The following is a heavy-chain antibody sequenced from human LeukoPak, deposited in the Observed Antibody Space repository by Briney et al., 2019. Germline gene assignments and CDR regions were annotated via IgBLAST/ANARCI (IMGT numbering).Heavy chain of an antibody. V-gene: IGHV4-59*01. CDR3: ARGEMATMEDY. J-gene: IGHJ4*02. CDR2: IYYSGST. CDR1: GGSISSYY. D-gene: IGHD5-24*01. Sequence: SETLSLTCTVSGGSISSYYWSWIRQPPGKGLEWIGYIYYSGSTNYNPSLKSRVTISVDTSKNQFSLKLSSVTAADTAVYYCARGEMATMEDYWGQGTLVTVSS.